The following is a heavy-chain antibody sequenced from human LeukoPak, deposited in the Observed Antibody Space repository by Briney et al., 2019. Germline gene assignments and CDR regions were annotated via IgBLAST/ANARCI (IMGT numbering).Heavy chain of an antibody. CDR1: GFTVSVTH. CDR3: ARDQATSGGGLDS. Sequence: HPGGSLRLSCAASGFTVSVTHMSWVRQAPGKGLEWVSAIYTGGTTYYSDSVEGRFTISRDKSKNTLYLQMDSLRVEDTAVYYCARDQATSGGGLDSWGQGTLVTVSS. D-gene: IGHD3-16*01. V-gene: IGHV3-53*01. J-gene: IGHJ4*02. CDR2: IYTGGTT.